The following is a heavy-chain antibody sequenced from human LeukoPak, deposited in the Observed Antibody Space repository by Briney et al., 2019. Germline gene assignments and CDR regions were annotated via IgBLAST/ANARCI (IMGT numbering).Heavy chain of an antibody. J-gene: IGHJ4*02. Sequence: SETLSLTCTVPGGSISSDYGSWIPQPAGKGREWIGRIYTSGSTNYNPSLKSRVNMSVDTSKNQFSLKLSSVTAADTAVYYCARGEWGSGSYFDYWGQGTLVTVSS. D-gene: IGHD3-10*01. CDR1: GGSISSDY. V-gene: IGHV4-4*07. CDR3: ARGEWGSGSYFDY. CDR2: IYTSGST.